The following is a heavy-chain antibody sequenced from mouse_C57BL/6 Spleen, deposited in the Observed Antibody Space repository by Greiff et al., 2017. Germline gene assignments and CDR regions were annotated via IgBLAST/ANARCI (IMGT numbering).Heavy chain of an antibody. CDR3: AREGGYCGNSPYAMDD. CDR1: GYTFTSYW. J-gene: IGHJ4*01. CDR2: INPSNGGT. D-gene: IGHD2-1*01. Sequence: QVQLQQPGTELVKPGASVKLSCKASGYTFTSYWTHWVKQRPGQGLEWIGNINPSNGGTNYNEKFKSKATLTVDKSSSTAYMQLSSLPSEDSAVYYCAREGGYCGNSPYAMDDWGQGTSVTVSS. V-gene: IGHV1-53*01.